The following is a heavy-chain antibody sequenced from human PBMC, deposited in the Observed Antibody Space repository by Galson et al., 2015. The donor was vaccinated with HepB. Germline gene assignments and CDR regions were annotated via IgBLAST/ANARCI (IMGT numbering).Heavy chain of an antibody. J-gene: IGHJ4*02. Sequence: SVKVSCKASGYTFTSYGISWVRQAPGQGLEWMGWISAYNGNTNYAQKLQGRVTMTTDTPTSTAYMELRSLRSDDTAVYYRAREPGYCGGDCYAGGGADYWGQGTLVTVSS. D-gene: IGHD2-21*02. CDR2: ISAYNGNT. CDR3: AREPGYCGGDCYAGGGADY. V-gene: IGHV1-18*04. CDR1: GYTFTSYG.